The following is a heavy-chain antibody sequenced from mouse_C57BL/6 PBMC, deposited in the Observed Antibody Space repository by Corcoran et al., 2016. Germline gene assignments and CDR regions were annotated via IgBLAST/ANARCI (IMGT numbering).Heavy chain of an antibody. J-gene: IGHJ1*03. Sequence: QVQLQQSGAELARPGASVKLSCKASGYTFTSYGISWVKQRTGQGLEWIGEIYPRSGNTYYNEKFKGKATLTADKSSSTAYMELRSLTSEDSAVYFCARERALHWYFDVWGTGTTVTVSS. CDR1: GYTFTSYG. V-gene: IGHV1-81*01. CDR3: ARERALHWYFDV. CDR2: IYPRSGNT.